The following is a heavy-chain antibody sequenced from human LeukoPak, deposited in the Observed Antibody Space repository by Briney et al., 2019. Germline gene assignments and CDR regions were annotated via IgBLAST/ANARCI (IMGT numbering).Heavy chain of an antibody. Sequence: GSLRLSCTASGFTFSDYAMSWFRQAPGKGLEWVGFIRNKAYGGTAEYAASVKGRFTISRDDSKTTAYLQMNSLKTEDTAVYYCTREKRYFDWFQADYWGQGTLVTVSS. CDR3: TREKRYFDWFQADY. CDR1: GFTFSDYA. J-gene: IGHJ4*02. V-gene: IGHV3-49*03. D-gene: IGHD3-9*01. CDR2: IRNKAYGGTA.